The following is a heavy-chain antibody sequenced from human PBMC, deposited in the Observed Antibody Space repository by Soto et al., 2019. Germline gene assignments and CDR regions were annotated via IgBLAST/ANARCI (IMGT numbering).Heavy chain of an antibody. D-gene: IGHD3-22*01. Sequence: QLLLQESGPGLVKPSETLSLTCSVSGGSISSNNYYWGWIRQPPGQGLEWIGSIHYSGSTYDSPSLKSRVAMSIDTSKNQFSLKLSTVAAADTAVYYCARLYYDRNGYYWFDSWGQGNLVTVSS. CDR2: IHYSGST. J-gene: IGHJ5*01. CDR3: ARLYYDRNGYYWFDS. V-gene: IGHV4-39*01. CDR1: GGSISSNNYY.